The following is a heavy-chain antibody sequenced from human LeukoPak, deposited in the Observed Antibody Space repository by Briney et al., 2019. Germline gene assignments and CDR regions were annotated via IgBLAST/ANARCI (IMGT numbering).Heavy chain of an antibody. V-gene: IGHV1-69*04. D-gene: IGHD5-24*01. CDR2: IIPIFGIA. CDR1: GGTFSSYA. Sequence: ASVKVSCKASGGTFSSYAVSWVRQAPGQGLEWMGRIIPIFGIANYAQKFQGRVTITADKSTSTAYMELSSLRSEDTAVYYCARDVEMATVDYWGQGTLVTVSS. J-gene: IGHJ4*02. CDR3: ARDVEMATVDY.